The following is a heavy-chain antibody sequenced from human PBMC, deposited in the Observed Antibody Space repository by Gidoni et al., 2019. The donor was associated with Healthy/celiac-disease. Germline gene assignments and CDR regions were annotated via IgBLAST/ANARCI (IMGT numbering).Heavy chain of an antibody. J-gene: IGHJ4*02. V-gene: IGHV4-31*03. CDR2: IYYSGST. CDR1: GGSISSGGYY. D-gene: IGHD1-20*01. Sequence: QVQLQESGPGLVKPSQTLSLTCTVSGGSISSGGYYWRWIRQHPGKGLEWIGYIYYSGSTYYNPSLKSRVTISVDTSKNQFSLKLSSVTAADTAVYYCASACITGTEVGFDYWGQGTLVTVSS. CDR3: ASACITGTEVGFDY.